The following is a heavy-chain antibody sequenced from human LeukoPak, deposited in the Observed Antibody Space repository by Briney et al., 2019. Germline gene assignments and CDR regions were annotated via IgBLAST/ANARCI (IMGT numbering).Heavy chain of an antibody. CDR3: ARAPTVTAESAFGY. D-gene: IGHD4-17*01. CDR1: GYTSSNYA. J-gene: IGHJ4*02. CDR2: INSNGGST. Sequence: GGSLRLSCVASGYTSSNYAMHWVRQTPGKGLEYVSGINSNGGSTQYASSVKGRFTISRDNSKDTLYLQMGSLRSEDMAVYYCARAPTVTAESAFGYWGQGTLVTVSS. V-gene: IGHV3-64*01.